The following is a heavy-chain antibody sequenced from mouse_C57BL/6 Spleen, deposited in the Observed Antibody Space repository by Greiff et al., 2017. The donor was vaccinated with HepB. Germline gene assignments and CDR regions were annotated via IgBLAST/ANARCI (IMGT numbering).Heavy chain of an antibody. CDR3: ARPLGYYGSSPHWYFDV. D-gene: IGHD1-1*01. J-gene: IGHJ1*03. V-gene: IGHV5-12*01. Sequence: EVKLVESGGGLVQPGGSLKLSCAASGFTFSDYYMYWVRQTPEKRLEWVAYISNGGGSTYYPDTVKGRFTISRDNAKNTLYLQMSRLKSEDTAMYYCARPLGYYGSSPHWYFDVWGTGTTVTVSS. CDR1: GFTFSDYY. CDR2: ISNGGGST.